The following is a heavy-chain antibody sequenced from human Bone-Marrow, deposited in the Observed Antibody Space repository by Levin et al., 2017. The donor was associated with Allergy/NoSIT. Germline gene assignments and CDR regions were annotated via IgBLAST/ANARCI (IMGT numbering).Heavy chain of an antibody. CDR2: IYYSGST. Sequence: SETLSLTCTVSGGSISSYYWSWIRQPPGKGLEWIGYIYYSGSTNYNPSLKSRVTISVDTSKNQFSLKLSSVTAADTAVYYCARTTMVRGVICAFDIWGQGTMVTVSS. CDR3: ARTTMVRGVICAFDI. J-gene: IGHJ3*02. V-gene: IGHV4-59*01. D-gene: IGHD3-10*01. CDR1: GGSISSYY.